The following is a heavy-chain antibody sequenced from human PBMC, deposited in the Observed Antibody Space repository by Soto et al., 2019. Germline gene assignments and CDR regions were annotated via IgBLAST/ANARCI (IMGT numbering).Heavy chain of an antibody. Sequence: QVQLEQSGAEVRKPGSSVKVSCKASGGTFRSYAINWVRQAPGQGLEWMGGIIPMFDTTDYAQRFQGRVRITADESTRTAYMELTSLRSEDTAVYYWARMVVVAAAKYYYYAMDVWGQGTTVTVSS. CDR1: GGTFRSYA. D-gene: IGHD2-15*01. CDR3: ARMVVVAAAKYYYYAMDV. J-gene: IGHJ6*02. CDR2: IIPMFDTT. V-gene: IGHV1-69*01.